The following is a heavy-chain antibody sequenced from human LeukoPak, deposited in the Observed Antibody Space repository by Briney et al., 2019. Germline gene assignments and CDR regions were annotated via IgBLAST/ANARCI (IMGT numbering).Heavy chain of an antibody. CDR3: ATSRSGSPGFFDY. CDR2: IYYSGST. V-gene: IGHV4-31*03. CDR1: GGSISSGGYC. J-gene: IGHJ4*02. Sequence: PSQTLSLTCTVSGGSISSGGYCWSWIRQHPGKGLEWIGYIYYSGSTYYNPSLKSRVTISVDTSKNQFSLKLSSVTAADTAVYYCATSRSGSPGFFDYWGQGTLVTVSS. D-gene: IGHD6-25*01.